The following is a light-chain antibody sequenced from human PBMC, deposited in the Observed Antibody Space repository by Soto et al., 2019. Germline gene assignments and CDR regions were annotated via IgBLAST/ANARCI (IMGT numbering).Light chain of an antibody. J-gene: IGKJ4*01. CDR1: QDIRSY. V-gene: IGKV1-33*01. CDR2: GAS. CDR3: QQYDVLPLT. Sequence: DIQMTQSPSSLSASVGDRVTITCQASQDIRSYLNWYQQKLGKAPKVLIYGASNLESGVPSRFSGSGSGTDYTFTISSLQPEDVATYYCQQYDVLPLTFGGGTKVELK.